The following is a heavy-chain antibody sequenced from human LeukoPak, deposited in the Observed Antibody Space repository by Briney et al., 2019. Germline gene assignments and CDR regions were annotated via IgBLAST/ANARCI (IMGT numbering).Heavy chain of an antibody. J-gene: IGHJ4*02. CDR1: GFTVSSNY. CDR2: IKQDGSEK. CDR3: ARDLVVPAAPSYFDH. D-gene: IGHD2-2*01. V-gene: IGHV3-7*01. Sequence: GGSLRLSCAASGFTVSSNYMSWVRQAPGKGLEWVANIKQDGSEKYYVDSVKGRFTISRDNAKNSLYLQMNSLRAEDTAVYYCARDLVVPAAPSYFDHWGQGTLVTVSS.